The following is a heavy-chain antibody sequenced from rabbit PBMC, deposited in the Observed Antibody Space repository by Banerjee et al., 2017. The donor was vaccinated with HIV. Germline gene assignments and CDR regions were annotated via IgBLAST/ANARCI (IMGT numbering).Heavy chain of an antibody. CDR3: ARDSDIYWGYDFDL. J-gene: IGHJ4*01. CDR2: IDGGSSGVT. CDR1: GFSFSSNYW. Sequence: EESGGDLVKPEGSLTFTCTASGFSFSSNYWICWVRQAPGKGLEWIACIDGGSSGVTYYASWAKGRFTISKTSSTTVTLQMTSLTAADTATYFCARDSDIYWGYDFDLWGPGTLVTVS. V-gene: IGHV1S45*01. D-gene: IGHD1-1*01.